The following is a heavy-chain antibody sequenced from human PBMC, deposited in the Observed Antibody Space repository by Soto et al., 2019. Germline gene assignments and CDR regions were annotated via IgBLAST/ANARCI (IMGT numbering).Heavy chain of an antibody. D-gene: IGHD3-16*01. CDR2: IYYSGST. Sequence: SETLSLTCTVSGGSIFSHYWGWIRQPPGKGLEYIGYIYYSGSTNYNPSLKSRVTISVDMSREQFSLKLTSVTAADTAVYSCARGHNLGGSTFDIWGQGTSAPV. CDR3: ARGHNLGGSTFDI. J-gene: IGHJ3*02. V-gene: IGHV4-59*11. CDR1: GGSIFSHY.